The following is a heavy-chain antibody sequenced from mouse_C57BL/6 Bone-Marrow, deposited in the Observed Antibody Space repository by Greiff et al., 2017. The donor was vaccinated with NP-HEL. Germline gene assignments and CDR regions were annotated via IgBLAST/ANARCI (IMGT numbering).Heavy chain of an antibody. J-gene: IGHJ2*01. CDR1: GFTFTDYY. CDR2: IRNKANGYTT. Sequence: EVMLVESGGGLVQPGGSLSLSCAASGFTFTDYYMSWVRQPPGKALEWLGFIRNKANGYTTEYSASVKGRFTISRDNSQSILYLQKNALRAEDSATYYCARYMVLWYYFDYWGQGTTLTVSS. CDR3: ARYMVLWYYFDY. V-gene: IGHV7-3*01. D-gene: IGHD1-1*02.